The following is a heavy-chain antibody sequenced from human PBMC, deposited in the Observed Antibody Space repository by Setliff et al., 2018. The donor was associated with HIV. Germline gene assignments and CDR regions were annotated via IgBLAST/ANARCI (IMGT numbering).Heavy chain of an antibody. V-gene: IGHV4-4*08. CDR2: IYNSGST. J-gene: IGHJ3*02. Sequence: SETLSLTCAVSGGSISSYFWSWVRQSPGKGLEWIGFIYNSGSTRYNPSLESRVTILVDTSKNEFSLKLTSVTAADTAVYYCARDKEGATHAYDIWGQGTMVTVSS. CDR1: GGSISSYF. D-gene: IGHD1-26*01. CDR3: ARDKEGATHAYDI.